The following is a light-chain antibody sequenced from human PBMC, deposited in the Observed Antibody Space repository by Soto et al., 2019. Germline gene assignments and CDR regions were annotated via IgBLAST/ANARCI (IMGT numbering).Light chain of an antibody. CDR3: SSHAGSKNCALYV. V-gene: IGLV2-8*01. CDR1: SSDVGGYNY. CDR2: EAS. J-gene: IGLJ1*01. Sequence: QSVLTQPPSASGSPGQSVTISCTGTSSDVGGYNYVSWYQQHPGKAPKLMIYEASKRPSGVPDRFSGSKSGNTASLTVSGLQAEDGADYYCSSHAGSKNCALYVLGTGTKVTVL.